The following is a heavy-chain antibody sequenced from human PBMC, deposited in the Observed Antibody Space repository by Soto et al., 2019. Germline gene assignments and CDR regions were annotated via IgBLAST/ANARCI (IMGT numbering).Heavy chain of an antibody. CDR1: GYTITELS. D-gene: IGHD6-19*01. V-gene: IGHV1-24*01. CDR3: ANTPRIAVAVGRAFDI. Sequence: GISVEPSCTVSGYTITELSSRCVRPDQEKGLEWMGGFDPEDGETIYAQKLQGRVTMTEDTSTDTAYMELSSLRSEDTAVYYCANTPRIAVAVGRAFDIWGQGTMVTVSS. CDR2: FDPEDGET. J-gene: IGHJ3*02.